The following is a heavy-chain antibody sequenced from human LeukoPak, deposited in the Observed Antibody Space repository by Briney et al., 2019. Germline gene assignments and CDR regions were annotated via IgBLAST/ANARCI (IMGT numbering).Heavy chain of an antibody. CDR2: INPNSGGT. D-gene: IGHD3-10*01. V-gene: IGHV1-2*02. J-gene: IGHJ6*03. CDR3: ARERFGELFRNYSYYYYMDV. CDR1: GYTFTGSY. Sequence: GASVKVSCKASGYTFTGSYLHWVRQAPGQGLEWMGWINPNSGGTNYAQKFQGRVTMTRDTSISTAYMELSRLRSDDTAVYYCARERFGELFRNYSYYYYMDVWGKGTTVTVSS.